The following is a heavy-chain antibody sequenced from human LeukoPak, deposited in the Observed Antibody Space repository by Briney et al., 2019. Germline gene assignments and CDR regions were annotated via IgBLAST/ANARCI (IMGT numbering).Heavy chain of an antibody. D-gene: IGHD3-22*01. CDR1: GFTFSSYE. J-gene: IGHJ1*01. V-gene: IGHV3-48*03. CDR2: ISGSGGTI. CDR3: ATSSWVDSSGYQFFQH. Sequence: GGSLRLSCTVSGFTFSSYEMCWVRQAPGKGLEWVSYISGSGGTIYYADSVRGRFTISRHNSNNTLYLQMNSLRPEDTAVYYCATSSWVDSSGYQFFQHWGQGTLVTVSS.